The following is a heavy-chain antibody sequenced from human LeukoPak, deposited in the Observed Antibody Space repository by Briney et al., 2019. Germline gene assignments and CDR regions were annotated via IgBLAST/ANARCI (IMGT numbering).Heavy chain of an antibody. CDR1: GFTFSSYS. CDR3: ARDTIAVAGTVWFDP. V-gene: IGHV3-21*01. D-gene: IGHD6-19*01. J-gene: IGHJ5*02. CDR2: ISSSNSYI. Sequence: GGSLRLSCAASGFTFSSYSMNWVRQAPGKGLEWVSSISSSNSYIYYADSVKGRFTISRDNAKNSLYLQMNSLRAEDTAVYYCARDTIAVAGTVWFDPWGQGTLVTVSS.